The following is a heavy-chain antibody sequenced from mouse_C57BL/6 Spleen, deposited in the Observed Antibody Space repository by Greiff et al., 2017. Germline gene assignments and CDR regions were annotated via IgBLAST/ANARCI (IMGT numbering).Heavy chain of an antibody. Sequence: QVQLQQSGPELVKPGASVKISCKASGYAFSSSWMNWVKQRPGKGLEWMGRIYPGDGDTNYNGKFKGKATLTADKSSSTAYMQLSSLTSEDSAVYFCANERDYFDYWGQGTTLTVSS. CDR1: GYAFSSSW. J-gene: IGHJ2*01. CDR3: ANERDYFDY. CDR2: IYPGDGDT. V-gene: IGHV1-82*01.